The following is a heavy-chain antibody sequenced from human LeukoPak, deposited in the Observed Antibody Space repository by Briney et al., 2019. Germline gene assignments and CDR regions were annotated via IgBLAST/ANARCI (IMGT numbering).Heavy chain of an antibody. V-gene: IGHV1-18*01. Sequence: ASVKVSCKASGYTFTSYGISWVRQAPGQGLEWMGWISAYNGNTNYAQKLQGRVTMTTDTSTSTAYMELRSLRSDDTAVYYCASVGSGSPSMPIGYWGQGTLVTVSS. CDR3: ASVGSGSPSMPIGY. D-gene: IGHD3-10*01. CDR2: ISAYNGNT. J-gene: IGHJ4*02. CDR1: GYTFTSYG.